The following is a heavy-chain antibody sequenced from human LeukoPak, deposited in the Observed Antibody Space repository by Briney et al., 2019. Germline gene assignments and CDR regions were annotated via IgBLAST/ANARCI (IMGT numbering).Heavy chain of an antibody. CDR3: ARQYVDTAMVDY. CDR1: GYSFTSYW. CDR2: IYPGDSAT. Sequence: GEALKISWKGSGYSFTSYWIGWVRQMPGKGLGWMGIIYPGDSATRYSPSFQGQVTISADKSISTAYLRWSSLKALDNAMYYCARQYVDTAMVDYWGQGTLVSVSS. J-gene: IGHJ4*02. V-gene: IGHV5-51*01. D-gene: IGHD5-18*01.